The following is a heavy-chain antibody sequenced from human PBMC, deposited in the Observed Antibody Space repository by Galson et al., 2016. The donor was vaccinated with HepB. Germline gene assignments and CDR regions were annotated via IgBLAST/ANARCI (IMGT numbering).Heavy chain of an antibody. CDR3: ARDLSGPDH. J-gene: IGHJ4*02. V-gene: IGHV3-74*01. Sequence: MHWIRQVPGKGLMWVARIEGDGTSPIYAASVKGRFTISSDSAENTVYLQMNRLRAEDTALYYCARDLSGPDHWGQGTLVTVSS. CDR2: IEGDGTSP.